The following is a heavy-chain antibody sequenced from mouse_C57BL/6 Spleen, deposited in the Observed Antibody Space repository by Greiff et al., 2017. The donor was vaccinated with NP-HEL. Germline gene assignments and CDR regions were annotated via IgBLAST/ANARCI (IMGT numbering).Heavy chain of an antibody. Sequence: VQGVESGAELVKPGASVKLSCKASGYTFTSYWMHWVKQRPGQGLEWIGNINPSNGGTNYNEKFKSKATLTVDKSSSTAYMQLSSLTSEDSAVYYCARSEATVVGYFDVWGTGTTVTVSS. J-gene: IGHJ1*03. CDR2: INPSNGGT. CDR1: GYTFTSYW. V-gene: IGHV1-53*01. D-gene: IGHD1-1*01. CDR3: ARSEATVVGYFDV.